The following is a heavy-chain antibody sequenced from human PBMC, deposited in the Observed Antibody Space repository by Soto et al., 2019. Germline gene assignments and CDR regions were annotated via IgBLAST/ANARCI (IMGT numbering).Heavy chain of an antibody. CDR1: GYTFSNYY. Sequence: ASVKVSCKASGYTFSNYYMHWVRQAPGQGLEWMGTINPSDGRASYAQKFQGRVTMTADESTSTAYMELSSLRSEDTAVYYCARGYNGYYYYGMDVWGQGTTVTVSS. CDR2: INPSDGRA. D-gene: IGHD1-1*01. V-gene: IGHV1-46*01. J-gene: IGHJ6*02. CDR3: ARGYNGYYYYGMDV.